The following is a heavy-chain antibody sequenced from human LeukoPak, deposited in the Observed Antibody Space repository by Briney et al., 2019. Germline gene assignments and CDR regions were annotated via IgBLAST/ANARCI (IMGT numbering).Heavy chain of an antibody. Sequence: GGSLRLSCAASGFTFSNYWMHWVRQAPGRGLVWVSRIKGDGSHTIYADSVKGRFTISRDNAKNTLYLQMKSLRAEDTAVYYCVRDWDHFDFDSWGLGTLVTVSS. CDR1: GFTFSNYW. D-gene: IGHD3-9*01. V-gene: IGHV3-74*01. CDR3: VRDWDHFDFDS. CDR2: IKGDGSHT. J-gene: IGHJ5*01.